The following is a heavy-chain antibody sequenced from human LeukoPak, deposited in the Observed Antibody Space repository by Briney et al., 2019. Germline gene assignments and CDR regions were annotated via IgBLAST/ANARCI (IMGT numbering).Heavy chain of an antibody. J-gene: IGHJ4*02. CDR3: AKGRATNMY. D-gene: IGHD1-26*01. V-gene: IGHV3-7*01. CDR2: FKRDGSER. CDR1: GFTSYFDY. Sequence: QTGGSLRLSCAVSGFTSYFDYVSWVRQAPGRGLEWVASFKRDGSERTYVDSVKGRFSISRESDKDSLYLQMNGLGAEDTAVYYCAKGRATNMYWGKGVLVTVSS.